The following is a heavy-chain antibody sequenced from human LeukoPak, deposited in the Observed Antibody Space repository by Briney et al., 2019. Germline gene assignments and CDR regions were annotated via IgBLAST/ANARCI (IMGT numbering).Heavy chain of an antibody. J-gene: IGHJ4*02. CDR1: GGSTSSGGYY. Sequence: SGTLSLTCTVSGGSTSSGGYYWSWIRQHPGKGLEWIGYIYYSGSTYYNPSLKSRVTISVDTSKNQFSLKLSSVTAADTAVYYCARAYSGSYLDFDYWGQGTLVTVSS. V-gene: IGHV4-31*03. CDR3: ARAYSGSYLDFDY. D-gene: IGHD1-26*01. CDR2: IYYSGST.